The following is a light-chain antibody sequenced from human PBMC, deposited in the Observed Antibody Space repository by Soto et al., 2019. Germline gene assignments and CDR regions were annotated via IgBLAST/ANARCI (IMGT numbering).Light chain of an antibody. CDR3: QQYNNWPLT. Sequence: EIVMTQSPSTLSVSPGERSTLSCMSIQSVSSNLAWYQQKPGQAPRLLIYGASSRATGIPVRFSGSGSGTEFTLTISSLQSEDFAVYYCQQYNNWPLTFGQGTRLEIK. J-gene: IGKJ5*01. CDR1: QSVSSN. V-gene: IGKV3-15*01. CDR2: GAS.